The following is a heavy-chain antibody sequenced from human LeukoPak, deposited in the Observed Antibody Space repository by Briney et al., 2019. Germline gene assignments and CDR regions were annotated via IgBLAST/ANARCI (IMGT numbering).Heavy chain of an antibody. CDR2: IGGVAGSA. D-gene: IGHD5-24*01. V-gene: IGHV3-23*01. CDR1: GFTFSNYA. Sequence: PGGSLRLSCAASGFTFSNYAMSWVRQAPGKGLEWVSGIGGVAGSAYYADSVKGRFTISRDNSNNTLYLHMNSLRVEDTAAYYCAKDRGDGSNRDGFFDYWGQGTLVTVSS. J-gene: IGHJ4*02. CDR3: AKDRGDGSNRDGFFDY.